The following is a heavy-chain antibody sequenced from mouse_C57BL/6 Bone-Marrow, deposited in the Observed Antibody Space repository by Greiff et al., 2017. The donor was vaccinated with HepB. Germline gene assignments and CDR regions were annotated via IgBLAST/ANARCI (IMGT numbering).Heavy chain of an antibody. CDR1: GYTFTSYW. Sequence: QVQLQQPGAELVKPGASVKLSCKASGYTFTSYWMHWVKQRPGRGLEWIGRIDPNSGGTKYNEKFKSKATLTVDKPSSTAYMQLSSLTSEDAAVYYCGRTEWVTTVVGGYWGQGTTLTVSS. V-gene: IGHV1-72*01. CDR2: IDPNSGGT. CDR3: GRTEWVTTVVGGY. J-gene: IGHJ2*01. D-gene: IGHD1-1*01.